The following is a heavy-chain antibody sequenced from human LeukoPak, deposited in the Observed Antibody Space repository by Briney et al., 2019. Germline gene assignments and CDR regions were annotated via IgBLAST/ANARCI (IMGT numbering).Heavy chain of an antibody. CDR2: IDPRSGGT. D-gene: IGHD3-3*01. V-gene: IGHV1-2*02. Sequence: GASVKVSCKASGYTFSGYYIHWVRQAPGQGLQWMGWIDPRSGGTNYAQKFKGRLTMTRDTSISTVHMELSSLRSDDTAVYYCARDSPPGGLRFLEWFPHVSFYEYWGQGILVTVSS. CDR1: GYTFSGYY. J-gene: IGHJ4*02. CDR3: ARDSPPGGLRFLEWFPHVSFYEY.